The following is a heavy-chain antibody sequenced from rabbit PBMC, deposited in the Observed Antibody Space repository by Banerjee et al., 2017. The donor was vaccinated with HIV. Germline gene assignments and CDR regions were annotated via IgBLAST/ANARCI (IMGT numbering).Heavy chain of an antibody. CDR3: ARYRADDGTYNAFIL. J-gene: IGHJ4*01. D-gene: IGHD5-1*01. CDR2: IYTGSGGYI. V-gene: IGHV1S40*01. CDR1: GFDFSSGYD. Sequence: QSLEESGGDLVKPGASLTLTCKASGFDFSSGYDMCWVRQAPGKGLEWIGCIYTGSGGYIYYATWAKGRFTISKTSSTTVMLQMTSLTAADTATYFCARYRADDGTYNAFILWGQGTLVTVS.